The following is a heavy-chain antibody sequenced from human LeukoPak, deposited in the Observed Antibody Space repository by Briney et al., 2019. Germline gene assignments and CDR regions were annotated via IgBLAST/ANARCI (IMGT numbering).Heavy chain of an antibody. V-gene: IGHV3-9*01. J-gene: IGHJ4*02. D-gene: IGHD6-19*01. CDR1: GFTFDDYA. CDR3: ALGAVAGLRHFDY. Sequence: GGSLRLSCAASGFTFDDYAMHWVRQAPGKGLEWVSGISWNSGSIGYADSVKGRFTTSRDNAKNSLYLQMNSLRAEDTALYYCALGAVAGLRHFDYWGQGTLVTVSS. CDR2: ISWNSGSI.